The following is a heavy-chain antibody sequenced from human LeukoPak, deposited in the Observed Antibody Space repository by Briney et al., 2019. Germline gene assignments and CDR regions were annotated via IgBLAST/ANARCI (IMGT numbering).Heavy chain of an antibody. Sequence: GGSLRLSCAASGFTVSSNYMSWVRQAPGKGLEWVSVIYSGGSTYYADSVKGRFTISRDNSKNTLYLQMNSLRAEDTAVYYCARDSHFNYDFWSGYYPDYWGQGTLVTVSS. J-gene: IGHJ4*02. D-gene: IGHD3-3*01. V-gene: IGHV3-53*01. CDR1: GFTVSSNY. CDR2: IYSGGST. CDR3: ARDSHFNYDFWSGYYPDY.